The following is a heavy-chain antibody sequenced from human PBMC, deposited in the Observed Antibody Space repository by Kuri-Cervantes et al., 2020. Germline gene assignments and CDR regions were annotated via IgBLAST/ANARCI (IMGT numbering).Heavy chain of an antibody. J-gene: IGHJ4*02. CDR3: ARVIPNYYDSSGGMIDY. CDR1: GYSVSSGSYY. V-gene: IGHV4-61*01. CDR2: IYYSGST. D-gene: IGHD3-22*01. Sequence: SQTLSLTCAVSGYSVSSGSYYWSWIRQPPGKGLEWIGYIYYSGSTNYNPSLKSRVTISVDTSKNQFSLKLSSVTAADTAVYYCARVIPNYYDSSGGMIDYWGQGTLVTVSS.